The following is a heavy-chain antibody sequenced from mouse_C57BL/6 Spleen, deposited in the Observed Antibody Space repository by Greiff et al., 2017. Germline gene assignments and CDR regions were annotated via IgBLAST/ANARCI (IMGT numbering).Heavy chain of an antibody. CDR2: INPSSGYT. V-gene: IGHV1-4*01. J-gene: IGHJ3*01. CDR3: ARDSAGYEAGFSY. Sequence: VKLMESGAELARPGASVKMSCKASGYTFTSYTMHWVKQRPGQGLEWLGYINPSSGYTTYNQKDKDKATLTAYKSSSTAYMQLSSLTSEDDAVYYCARDSAGYEAGFSYWGQGTLVTVAA. CDR1: GYTFTSYT. D-gene: IGHD3-2*02.